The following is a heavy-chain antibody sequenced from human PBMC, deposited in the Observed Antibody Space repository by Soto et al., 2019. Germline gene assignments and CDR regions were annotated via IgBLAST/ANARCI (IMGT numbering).Heavy chain of an antibody. Sequence: QVHLVESGGGVVQPGRSLRLSCAASGFTCSSFGMHWVRQAPGKRLEWVAVIWHDGRNQYYADFVKGRFTISRDNSKNTLYLQMNSLRAEDTAVYYCASRSPALDYWGQGTLVTVSS. CDR2: IWHDGRNQ. CDR3: ASRSPALDY. D-gene: IGHD2-2*01. V-gene: IGHV3-33*01. CDR1: GFTCSSFG. J-gene: IGHJ4*02.